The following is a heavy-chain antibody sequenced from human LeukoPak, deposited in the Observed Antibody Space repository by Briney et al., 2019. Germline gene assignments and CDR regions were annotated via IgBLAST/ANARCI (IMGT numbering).Heavy chain of an antibody. V-gene: IGHV5-51*01. CDR1: GYTFTSYW. Sequence: PGESLKISCQSSGYTFTSYWIGWVRQMPGKGLQWMGIIYPGDSDTTYSPSFRGQVTISADKSISTAYLQWSSLKASDTAIYYCARLIVGSSSTGWFDPWGQGTLVTVSS. CDR2: IYPGDSDT. J-gene: IGHJ5*02. D-gene: IGHD6-6*01. CDR3: ARLIVGSSSTGWFDP.